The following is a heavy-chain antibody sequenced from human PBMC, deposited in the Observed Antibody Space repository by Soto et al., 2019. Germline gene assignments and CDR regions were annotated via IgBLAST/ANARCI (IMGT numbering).Heavy chain of an antibody. CDR2: MNPNSGNT. Sequence: ASVKVSCRASGYTFTSYDINWVRQATGQGLEWMGWMNPNSGNTGYAQKFQGRVTMTRNTSINTAYMELSSLRSEDTAVYFCAREVTSRALDYWGQGTLVTVSS. J-gene: IGHJ4*02. D-gene: IGHD3-16*01. CDR3: AREVTSRALDY. CDR1: GYTFTSYD. V-gene: IGHV1-8*01.